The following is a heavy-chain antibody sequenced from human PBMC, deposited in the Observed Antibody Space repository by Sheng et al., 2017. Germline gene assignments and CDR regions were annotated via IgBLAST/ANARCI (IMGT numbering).Heavy chain of an antibody. CDR2: ISAYNGNT. J-gene: IGHJ6*03. CDR1: GYTFTSYG. Sequence: QVQLVQSGAEVKKPGASVKVSCKASGYTFTSYGISWVRQAPGQGLEWMGWISAYNGNTNYAQKLQGRVTMTTDTSTSTAYMELRSLRSDDTAVYYCARERDYYGSGSYQGYYYYMDVWGKGTTVTVSS. CDR3: ARERDYYGSGSYQGYYYYMDV. V-gene: IGHV1-18*01. D-gene: IGHD3-10*01.